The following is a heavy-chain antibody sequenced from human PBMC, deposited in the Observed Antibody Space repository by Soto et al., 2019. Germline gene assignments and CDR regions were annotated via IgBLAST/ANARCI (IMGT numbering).Heavy chain of an antibody. CDR3: ARSDGYSGYENTYYYGMDV. CDR1: GFTFSSYA. V-gene: IGHV3-30-3*01. Sequence: GGSLRLSCAASGFTFSSYAMHWVRQAPGKGLEWVAVISYDGSNKYYADSVKGRFTISRDNSKNTLYLQMNSLRAEDTAVYYCARSDGYSGYENTYYYGMDVWGQGTTVTVSS. D-gene: IGHD5-12*01. CDR2: ISYDGSNK. J-gene: IGHJ6*02.